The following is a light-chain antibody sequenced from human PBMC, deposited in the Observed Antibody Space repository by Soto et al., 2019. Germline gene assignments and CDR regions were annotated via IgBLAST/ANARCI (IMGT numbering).Light chain of an antibody. CDR2: EVT. V-gene: IGLV2-23*02. CDR3: CSFADFTYV. Sequence: QSVLTQPASVSGSPGQSITISCTGTSSDIGSYDLVSWYQQHPGTAPKLIIYEVTKRPSGVSTRFSGSKSGNTASLTISGLKDVDEDDYYCCSFADFTYVFGTGTKVTVL. CDR1: SSDIGSYDL. J-gene: IGLJ1*01.